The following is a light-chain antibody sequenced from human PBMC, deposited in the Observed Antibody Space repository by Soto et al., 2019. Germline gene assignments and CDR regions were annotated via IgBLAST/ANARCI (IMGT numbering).Light chain of an antibody. J-gene: IGKJ1*01. V-gene: IGKV1-5*03. Sequence: DIQMTQSPSTLSASVGDRVTITCRASQTIDSWLAWYQQRPGKPPNLLIYKASTLKSGVPSRFSGSGSGTEFTLTISSLQPDDFATYYCQQYETFSGTFGPGTKV. CDR3: QQYETFSGT. CDR1: QTIDSW. CDR2: KAS.